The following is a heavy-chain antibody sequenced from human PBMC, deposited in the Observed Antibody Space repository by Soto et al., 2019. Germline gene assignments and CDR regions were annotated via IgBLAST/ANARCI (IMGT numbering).Heavy chain of an antibody. CDR1: GGSISSGGYY. CDR3: ARHNYGSGSTYFDY. J-gene: IGHJ4*02. Sequence: SETLSLTCTVPGGSISSGGYYWSWIRQPPGKGLEWIGYIYYSGSTNYNPSLKSRVTISVDTSKNQFSLKLNSMTAADTAVYYCARHNYGSGSTYFDYWGQGTLVTVSS. CDR2: IYYSGST. V-gene: IGHV4-61*08. D-gene: IGHD3-10*01.